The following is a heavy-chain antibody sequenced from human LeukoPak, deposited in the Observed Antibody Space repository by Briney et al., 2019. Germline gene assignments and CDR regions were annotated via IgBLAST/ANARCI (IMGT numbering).Heavy chain of an antibody. CDR1: GYTFTSYG. CDR2: ISAYNGNT. V-gene: IGHV1-18*01. Sequence: ASVKVSCKASGYTFTSYGISWVRQAPGQGLEWMGWISAYNGNTNYAQKPQGRVTMTTDTSTSTAYMELSSLRSEDTAVYYCARGRNYYDSSRYYYEGDAFDIWGQGTMVTVSS. J-gene: IGHJ3*02. CDR3: ARGRNYYDSSRYYYEGDAFDI. D-gene: IGHD3-22*01.